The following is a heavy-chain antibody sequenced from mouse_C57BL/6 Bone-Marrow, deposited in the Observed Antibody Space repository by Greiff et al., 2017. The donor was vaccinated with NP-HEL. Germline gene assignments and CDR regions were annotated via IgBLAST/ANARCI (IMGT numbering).Heavy chain of an antibody. CDR2: IRNKANGYTT. Sequence: DVKLVESGGGLVQPGGSLSLSCAASGFTFTDYYMSWVRQPPGKALEWLGFIRNKANGYTTEYSASVKGRFTISRDDSQSILYLRMNALRAEDSATYYCARSPSMVTTPPWFAYWGQGTLVTVSA. J-gene: IGHJ3*01. CDR1: GFTFTDYY. V-gene: IGHV7-3*01. D-gene: IGHD2-2*01. CDR3: ARSPSMVTTPPWFAY.